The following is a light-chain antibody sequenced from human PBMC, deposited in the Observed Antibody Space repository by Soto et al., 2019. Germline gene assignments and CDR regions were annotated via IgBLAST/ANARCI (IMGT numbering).Light chain of an antibody. CDR1: SSDFGGTNY. CDR2: EVT. CDR3: TSYAGSYADVV. V-gene: IGLV2-8*01. J-gene: IGLJ2*01. Sequence: QSALTQPPSASGSPGQSVTISCTGASSDFGGTNYVSWYQQHPGKAPKLMIFEVTKRPSGVPDRFSGSKSGNTASLTVSGIQAEDEADYYCTSYAGSYADVVFGGGTKLTVL.